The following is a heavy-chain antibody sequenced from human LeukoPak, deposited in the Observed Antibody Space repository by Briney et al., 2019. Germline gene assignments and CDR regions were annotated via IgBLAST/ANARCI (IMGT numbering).Heavy chain of an antibody. D-gene: IGHD3-22*01. V-gene: IGHV3-48*01. Sequence: GGSLRLSCAASGFTFSSYSMNWVRQAPGKGLEWVSYISSSSSAIYYADSVKGRFTISRDNAKNSLYLQMNSLRAEDTAVYYCARTLLYYYDSSGLHPWGQGTLVTVSS. CDR2: ISSSSSAI. CDR3: ARTLLYYYDSSGLHP. J-gene: IGHJ5*02. CDR1: GFTFSSYS.